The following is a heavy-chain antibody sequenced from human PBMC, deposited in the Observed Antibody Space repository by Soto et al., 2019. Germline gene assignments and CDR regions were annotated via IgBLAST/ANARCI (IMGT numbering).Heavy chain of an antibody. CDR1: GLKFSNYA. Sequence: EVQLVESGGDLVQPGGSLRLSCSASGLKFSNYAMHWVRQAPGKGLEYVSGITNTGHSTSYGDSVKGRFTISRDNSKNTLYLQMSSLGPEDTGLYYCVILKFGPGPSYFYFGMDVWGQGTTVTVSS. CDR3: VILKFGPGPSYFYFGMDV. CDR2: ITNTGHST. J-gene: IGHJ6*02. D-gene: IGHD2-21*01. V-gene: IGHV3-64D*06.